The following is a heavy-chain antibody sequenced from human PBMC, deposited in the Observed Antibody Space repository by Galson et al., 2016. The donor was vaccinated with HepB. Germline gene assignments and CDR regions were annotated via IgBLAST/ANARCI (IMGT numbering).Heavy chain of an antibody. CDR1: ELIFSSYA. V-gene: IGHV3-23*01. J-gene: IGHJ4*02. Sequence: SLRLSCAAPELIFSSYAMSWVRQVPGKGLEWVSGIFGNGGRTYYAESVKGRFSIFRDNSKKTMYLQMNSLRADDTAVYYCARHGGPIAIVPLVSWGQGALVTVSS. CDR3: ARHGGPIAIVPLVS. CDR2: IFGNGGRT. D-gene: IGHD2/OR15-2a*01.